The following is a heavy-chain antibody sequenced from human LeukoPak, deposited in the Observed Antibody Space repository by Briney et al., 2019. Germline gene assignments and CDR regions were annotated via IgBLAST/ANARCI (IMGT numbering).Heavy chain of an antibody. CDR3: AKEGGIAAKPPWKKYNWFDP. Sequence: GGSLRLSCAASGFTFSSYGMIWVRQAPGKGLEWVSAISGSGGSTYYADSVKGRFTISRDNSKNTLYLQMNSLRAEDTAVYYCAKEGGIAAKPPWKKYNWFDPWGQGTLVTVSS. CDR1: GFTFSSYG. J-gene: IGHJ5*02. D-gene: IGHD6-13*01. CDR2: ISGSGGST. V-gene: IGHV3-23*01.